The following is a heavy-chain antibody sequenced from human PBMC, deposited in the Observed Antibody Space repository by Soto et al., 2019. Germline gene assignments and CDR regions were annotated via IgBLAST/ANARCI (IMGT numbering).Heavy chain of an antibody. D-gene: IGHD3-3*01. CDR2: THYSGST. CDR3: AKEDGYWSGYNV. V-gene: IGHV4-59*01. CDR1: GGSISSYY. Sequence: ASETLSLTCTVSGGSISSYYWSWIRQPPGKGLEWIGYTHYSGSTNQNPSLKSRVTISLDTSKNQFSLKLTSVTAADTAVYYCAKEDGYWSGYNVWGQGTLVTVSS. J-gene: IGHJ4*02.